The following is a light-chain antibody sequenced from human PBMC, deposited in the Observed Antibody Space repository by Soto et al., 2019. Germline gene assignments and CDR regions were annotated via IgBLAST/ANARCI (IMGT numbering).Light chain of an antibody. J-gene: IGKJ1*01. CDR1: QSLLYSSNNENY. CDR2: WAS. CDR3: QQYYSPPWT. V-gene: IGKV4-1*01. Sequence: DIVMTQSPDSLAVSLGERATINCKSSQSLLYSSNNENYLLWYQQKPGQPPKLLIYWASNRVSGVPDRFSGSGSGTYFTLTISSVQAEDVAVYYCQQYYSPPWTFGQGTKVEIK.